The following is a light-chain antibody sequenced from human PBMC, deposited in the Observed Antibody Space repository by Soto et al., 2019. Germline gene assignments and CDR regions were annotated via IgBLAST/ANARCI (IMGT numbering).Light chain of an antibody. CDR3: MQGLKTPLT. CDR1: QSLLHSDGYSY. V-gene: IGKV2-28*01. CDR2: LGF. Sequence: DLVMTQSPLSLSVTPGEPASISCRSSQSLLHSDGYSYLDWYLQKPGQSPQLMIYLGFNRASGVPDRFSGSGSGTDFTLNISRVEAEDFGIYYCMQGLKTPLTFGGGTKVEIK. J-gene: IGKJ4*01.